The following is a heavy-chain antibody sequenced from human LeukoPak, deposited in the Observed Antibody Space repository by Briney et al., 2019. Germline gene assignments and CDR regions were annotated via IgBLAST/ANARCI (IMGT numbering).Heavy chain of an antibody. V-gene: IGHV4-59*12. CDR1: GGSISSYY. CDR3: ATLNLGVWVYAFDI. D-gene: IGHD2-8*01. J-gene: IGHJ3*02. Sequence: KPSETLSLTCTVSGGSISSYYWSWIRQPPGKGLEWIGYIYYSGSTNYNPSLKSRVTISVDTSKNQFSLKLSSVTAADTAVYYCATLNLGVWVYAFDIWGQGTMVTVSS. CDR2: IYYSGST.